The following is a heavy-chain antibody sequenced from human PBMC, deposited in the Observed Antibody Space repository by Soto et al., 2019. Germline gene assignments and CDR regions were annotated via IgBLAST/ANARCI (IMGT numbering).Heavy chain of an antibody. V-gene: IGHV1-18*01. CDR2: ISAYNGNT. J-gene: IGHJ4*02. D-gene: IGHD6-13*01. Sequence: GASVKVSCKASGYTFTSYGISWVRQAPGQGLEWMGWISAYNGNTNYAQKLQGRVTMTTDTSTSTAYMELRSLRSDDTAVYYCARVTVRPRHIAAAGFFYWGQGTLVTVSS. CDR1: GYTFTSYG. CDR3: ARVTVRPRHIAAAGFFY.